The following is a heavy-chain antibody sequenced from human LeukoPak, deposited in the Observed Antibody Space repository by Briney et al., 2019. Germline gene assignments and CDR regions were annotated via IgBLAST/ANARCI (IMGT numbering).Heavy chain of an antibody. CDR1: GFTFSSYA. V-gene: IGHV3-23*01. CDR2: ISGGGGST. CDR3: AKDRHDFWSGYLNYYYYGMDV. D-gene: IGHD3-3*01. J-gene: IGHJ6*02. Sequence: GGSLRLSCAASGFTFSSYAMSWVRQAAGKGLEWVSAISGGGGSTYYADSVKGRFTISRDNSKNTLYLQMNSLRAEDTAVYYCAKDRHDFWSGYLNYYYYGMDVWGQGTTVTVSS.